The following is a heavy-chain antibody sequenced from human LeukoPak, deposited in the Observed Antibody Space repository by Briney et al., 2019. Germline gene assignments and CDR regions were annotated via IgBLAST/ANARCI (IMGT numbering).Heavy chain of an antibody. V-gene: IGHV4-59*01. Sequence: KPSETLSLTCTVSGGSISSYYWSWIRQPPGKGLEWIGYIYYSGSTNYNTSLKSRVTISVDTSKNQFSLKLASVTAADTAVYYCARPVPSRLGWFDPWGQGTLVTVSS. D-gene: IGHD1-1*01. CDR1: GGSISSYY. CDR2: IYYSGST. J-gene: IGHJ5*02. CDR3: ARPVPSRLGWFDP.